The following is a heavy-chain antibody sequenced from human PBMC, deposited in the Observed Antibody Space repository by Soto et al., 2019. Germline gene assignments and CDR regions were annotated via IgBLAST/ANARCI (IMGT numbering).Heavy chain of an antibody. V-gene: IGHV1-2*02. Sequence: ASVKVSCKASGYTFTAYQMRWVRQAPGRGLEWMGWINPNSGGTNYDRKFQVRVTMTADTSINTAYMEVTRLRFDDTAVYFCARDGNYAYVSYFFDYWGQGALVTVSS. CDR1: GYTFTAYQ. CDR3: ARDGNYAYVSYFFDY. CDR2: INPNSGGT. D-gene: IGHD3-22*01. J-gene: IGHJ4*02.